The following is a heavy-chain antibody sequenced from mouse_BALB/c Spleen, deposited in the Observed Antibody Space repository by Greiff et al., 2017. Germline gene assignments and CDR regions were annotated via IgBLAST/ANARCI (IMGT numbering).Heavy chain of an antibody. J-gene: IGHJ3*01. Sequence: DVKLVESGPGLVKPSQSLSLTCTVTGYSITSDYAWNWIRQFPGNKLEWMGYISYSGSTSYNPSLKSRISITRDTSKNQFFLQLNSVTTEDTATYYCARRGFVLKSFAYWGQGTLVTVSA. CDR2: ISYSGST. CDR1: GYSITSDYA. D-gene: IGHD1-3*01. CDR3: ARRGFVLKSFAY. V-gene: IGHV3-2*02.